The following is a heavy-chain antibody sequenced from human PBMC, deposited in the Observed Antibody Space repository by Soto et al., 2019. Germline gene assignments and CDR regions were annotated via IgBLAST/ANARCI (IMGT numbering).Heavy chain of an antibody. CDR2: IYYSGST. Sequence: QVQLQESGPGLVKPSETLSLTCTVSGGSISSYYWSWIRQPPGKGLEWIGYIYYSGSTNYNPSLNSLVPRSVDPSKNPFSLTLSSVTAADTAVYYCARGADSSGYYYPPGYFDYWGPGTLVTVSS. CDR3: ARGADSSGYYYPPGYFDY. CDR1: GGSISSYY. J-gene: IGHJ4*02. V-gene: IGHV4-59*01. D-gene: IGHD3-22*01.